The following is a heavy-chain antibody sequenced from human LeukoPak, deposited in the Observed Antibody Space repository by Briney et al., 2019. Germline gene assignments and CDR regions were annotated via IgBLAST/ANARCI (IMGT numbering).Heavy chain of an antibody. Sequence: ASVKVSCKASGYTFTSYGISWVRQAPGQGLEWMGWISAYNGNTNYAQKFQGRVTITTDESTSTAYMELSSLRSEDTAVYYCARGSGYGGNSIYFDYWGQGTLVTVSS. CDR3: ARGSGYGGNSIYFDY. CDR2: ISAYNGNT. J-gene: IGHJ4*02. D-gene: IGHD4-23*01. V-gene: IGHV1-18*01. CDR1: GYTFTSYG.